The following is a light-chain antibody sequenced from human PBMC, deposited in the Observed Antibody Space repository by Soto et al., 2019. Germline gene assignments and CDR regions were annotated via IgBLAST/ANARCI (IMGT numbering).Light chain of an antibody. V-gene: IGLV2-14*01. Sequence: QSVLTQPASVSGSPGPSITISCTGTSSDVGGYNFVSWYQQHPGKAPKLLIYDVSDRPSVVSNRFSGSKSGNTASLTISGLQAEDESDYDCSSYTSSSTYVFGTGTQVTVL. CDR3: SSYTSSSTYV. J-gene: IGLJ1*01. CDR2: DVS. CDR1: SSDVGGYNF.